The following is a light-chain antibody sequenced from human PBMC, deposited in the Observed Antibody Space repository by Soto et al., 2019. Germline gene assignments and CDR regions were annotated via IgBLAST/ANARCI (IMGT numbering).Light chain of an antibody. CDR2: EVR. J-gene: IGLJ3*02. CDR3: SAYTARSTLV. CDR1: SSNIGGNS. Sequence: QSVMTQPPSVSAAPGQKVTISCSGSSSNIGGNSVSWYQQLPGTAPKLLIYEVRNRPSGISSRFSGSRSGNTASLTISGLQSEDEGDYYCSAYTARSTLVFGGGTKLTVL. V-gene: IGLV1-51*01.